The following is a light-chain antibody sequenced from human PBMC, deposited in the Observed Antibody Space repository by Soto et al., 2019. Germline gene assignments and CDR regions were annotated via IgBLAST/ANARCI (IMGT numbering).Light chain of an antibody. Sequence: SYELAQPPSVSVAPGRTATITCGGNNIGSKSVHWYQQRPGQAPVLVVYDDGDRPSGIPERFAGSNSGNTATLTISRVEAGDEADYYCQVWESSRGHYVFGSGTKATVL. CDR2: DDG. J-gene: IGLJ1*01. V-gene: IGLV3-21*03. CDR3: QVWESSRGHYV. CDR1: NIGSKS.